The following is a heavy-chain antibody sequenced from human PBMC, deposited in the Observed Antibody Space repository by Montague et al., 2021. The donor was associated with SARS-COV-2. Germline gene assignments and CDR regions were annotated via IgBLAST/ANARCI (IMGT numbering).Heavy chain of an antibody. Sequence: SETLSLTCTVSGGSISNSIYYWDWIRQPPGKGLEWIGSIYYTENTXYNPSLKSRVTISIDTSKNQFSLKLSSVTAADTAVYYCARPGSGYSYGSGALDYWGQGTLVTVSS. D-gene: IGHD5-18*01. CDR1: GGSISNSIYY. V-gene: IGHV4-39*01. J-gene: IGHJ4*02. CDR3: ARPGSGYSYGSGALDY. CDR2: IYYTENT.